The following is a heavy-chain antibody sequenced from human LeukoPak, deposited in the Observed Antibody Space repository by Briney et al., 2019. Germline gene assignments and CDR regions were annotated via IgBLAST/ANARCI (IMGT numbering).Heavy chain of an antibody. V-gene: IGHV4-34*01. CDR3: ARDSSTVDTAMDI. CDR2: INHSGST. J-gene: IGHJ4*02. Sequence: SETLSLTCAVYGGSFSGYYWSWIRQPPGKGLEWMGEINHSGSTNYNPSLKSRVTISVDTSKNQFSLKLSSVTAADTAVYYCARDSSTVDTAMDIWGQGTLVTVSS. CDR1: GGSFSGYY. D-gene: IGHD5-18*01.